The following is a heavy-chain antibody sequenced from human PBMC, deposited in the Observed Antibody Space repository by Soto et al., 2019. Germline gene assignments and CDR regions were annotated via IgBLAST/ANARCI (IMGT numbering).Heavy chain of an antibody. CDR1: GGTFSSYA. CDR3: ARAWEVVLMVYAIEGFYDMDV. Sequence: ASVKVSCKASGGTFSSYAIIWVRQAPGQGLEWMGGIIPIFVTANYAQKFQGRVTITADESTSTAYLELSSLRSEDTAVYYCARAWEVVLMVYAIEGFYDMDVWGQGTTVTVSS. D-gene: IGHD2-8*01. CDR2: IIPIFVTA. J-gene: IGHJ6*02. V-gene: IGHV1-69*13.